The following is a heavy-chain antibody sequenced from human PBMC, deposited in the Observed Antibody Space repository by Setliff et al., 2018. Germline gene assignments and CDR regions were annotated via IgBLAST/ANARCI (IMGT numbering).Heavy chain of an antibody. J-gene: IGHJ1*01. CDR2: IYTSGTA. D-gene: IGHD1-26*01. V-gene: IGHV4-61*09. CDR3: ASRNSDGGPEYFQH. CDR1: GGSISSRTYY. Sequence: SETLSLTCNVSGGSISSRTYYWSWIRQPAGKGLEWIGHIYTSGTAKYDPSLESRAIMSVDASKNQISLKLMSVTAADTAVYYCASRNSDGGPEYFQHWGQGALVTVSS.